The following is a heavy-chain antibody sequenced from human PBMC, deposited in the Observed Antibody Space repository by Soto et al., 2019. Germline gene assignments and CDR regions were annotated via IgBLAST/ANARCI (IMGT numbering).Heavy chain of an antibody. CDR2: IRSKANSYAT. J-gene: IGHJ6*02. V-gene: IGHV3-73*01. D-gene: IGHD2-21*01. CDR1: GFTFSGSA. Sequence: EVQLVESGGGLVQPGGSLKLSCAASGFTFSGSAIHWVRQASGKGLEWVGRIRSKANSYATAYAASVKGRFTISRDDSKNTAYLQINSLNTEDTAVYYCTRIGYYYGMDVWGQGTTVTVSS. CDR3: TRIGYYYGMDV.